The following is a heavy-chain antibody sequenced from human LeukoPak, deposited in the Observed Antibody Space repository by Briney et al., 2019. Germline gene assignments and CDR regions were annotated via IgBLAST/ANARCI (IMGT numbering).Heavy chain of an antibody. CDR3: AKAFGDYGDYGEYYYYYYMDV. CDR2: ISGSGGST. J-gene: IGHJ6*03. Sequence: GGSLRLSCAASGFTFSSYAMSWGRQAPGKGLEWVSAISGSGGSTYYADSVKGRFTISRDNSKNTLYLQMNSLRAEDTAVYYCAKAFGDYGDYGEYYYYYYMDVWGKGTTVTVSS. V-gene: IGHV3-23*01. D-gene: IGHD4-17*01. CDR1: GFTFSSYA.